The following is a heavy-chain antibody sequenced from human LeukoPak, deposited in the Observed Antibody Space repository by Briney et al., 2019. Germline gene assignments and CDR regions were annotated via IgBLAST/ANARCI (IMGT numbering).Heavy chain of an antibody. D-gene: IGHD2-2*01. CDR1: GFTFSSYW. J-gene: IGHJ4*02. CDR3: ARDQQYPVLSIDF. Sequence: GGSLRLSCAASGFTFSSYWMSWVRQAPGKGLEWVANIKQEGSEKYYGDSVKGRFTISRDNAKNSMYLQMNSLRAEDTAVYYCARDQQYPVLSIDFWGQGTLVTVSS. CDR2: IKQEGSEK. V-gene: IGHV3-7*03.